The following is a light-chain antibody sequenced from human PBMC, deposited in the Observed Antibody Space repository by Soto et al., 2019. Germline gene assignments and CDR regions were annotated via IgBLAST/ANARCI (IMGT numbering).Light chain of an antibody. Sequence: QSVLIQPPSASGAPGQRVTISCSGDLSNVGTNPVNWYQQLPGMAPTLLIYVDDQRPAGVPARFSGSRSGTSASLAISGLQSADEAVYYCAAWDDRLNGYVFGTGTKLTVL. V-gene: IGLV1-44*01. CDR1: LSNVGTNP. CDR2: VDD. J-gene: IGLJ1*01. CDR3: AAWDDRLNGYV.